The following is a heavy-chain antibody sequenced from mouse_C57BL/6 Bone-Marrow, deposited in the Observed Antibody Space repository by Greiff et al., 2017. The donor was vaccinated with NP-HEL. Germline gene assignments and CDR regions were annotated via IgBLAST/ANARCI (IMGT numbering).Heavy chain of an antibody. V-gene: IGHV1-85*01. CDR3: ARRAMDY. CDR1: GYTFTSYD. J-gene: IGHJ4*01. Sequence: VHLVESGPELVKPGASVKLSCKASGYTFTSYDINWVKQRPGQGLEWIGWIYPRDGSTKYNEKFKGKATLTVDTSSSTAYMELHSLTSEDSAVYFCARRAMDYWGQGTSVTVSS. CDR2: IYPRDGST.